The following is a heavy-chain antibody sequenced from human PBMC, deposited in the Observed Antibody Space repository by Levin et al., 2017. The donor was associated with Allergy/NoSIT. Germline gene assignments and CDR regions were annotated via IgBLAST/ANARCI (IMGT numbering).Heavy chain of an antibody. CDR1: GFSLSTSRVG. CDR2: IYWDDDK. D-gene: IGHD6-13*01. J-gene: IGHJ4*02. V-gene: IGHV2-5*02. Sequence: QTLSLTCTFSGFSLSTSRVGVGWIRQPPGKALEWLAFIYWDDDKRYSPSLQSRLSITKDTSKNQVVLTLSNMDPVDTGTYYCAHSLDTSTWHHYYFDYWGQGTLVTVSS. CDR3: AHSLDTSTWHHYYFDY.